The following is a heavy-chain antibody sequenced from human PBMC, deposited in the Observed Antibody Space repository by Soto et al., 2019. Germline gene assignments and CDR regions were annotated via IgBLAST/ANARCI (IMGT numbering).Heavy chain of an antibody. CDR3: AKVAPGPRRHFYYAMDV. V-gene: IGHV3-30*18. CDR2: ITNDGNNK. Sequence: GGSLRLSCAASGFVFSDYGMHWVRQAPGKGLEWVAVITNDGNNKYYRESVKGRFSISRGRSTNTVYLLMNSLRPEDTGVYYCAKVAPGPRRHFYYAMDVWGQGTTVTVSS. J-gene: IGHJ6*02. CDR1: GFVFSDYG.